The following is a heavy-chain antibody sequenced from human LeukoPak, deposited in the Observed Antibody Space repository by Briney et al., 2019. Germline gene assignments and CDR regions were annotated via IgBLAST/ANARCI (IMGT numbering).Heavy chain of an antibody. CDR1: GFTFSSYN. J-gene: IGHJ6*03. V-gene: IGHV3-48*01. CDR2: ISSSSSTI. D-gene: IGHD5-18*01. Sequence: PPGGSLRLSCAASGFTFSSYNMNWLRQAPGKGLEWVSSISSSSSTIYYADSVKGRFTISRDNAKNSLYLQMNSLRAEDTAVYYCARAAGYSYGYVPYYYYYMDVWGKGTTVTVSS. CDR3: ARAAGYSYGYVPYYYYYMDV.